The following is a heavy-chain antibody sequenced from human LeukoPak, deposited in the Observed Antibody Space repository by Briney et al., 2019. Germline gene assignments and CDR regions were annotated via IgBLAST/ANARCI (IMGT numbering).Heavy chain of an antibody. CDR1: GSRFTSYW. D-gene: IGHD3-3*01. V-gene: IGHV5-51*01. J-gene: IGHJ5*02. CDR2: IYPGDSDT. CDR3: ARHESVRFLEWLSWFDP. Sequence: GASLQISCQGSGSRFTSYWIGWVRQLPGKGLEWMGIIYPGDSDTRYSPSFQGQVTISADKSISTAYLQWSSLKASDTAMYCCARHESVRFLEWLSWFDPWGQGTLVTVSS.